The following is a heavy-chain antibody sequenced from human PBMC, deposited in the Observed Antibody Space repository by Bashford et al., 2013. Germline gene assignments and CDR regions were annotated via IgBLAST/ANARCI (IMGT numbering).Heavy chain of an antibody. CDR2: VSGSSGST. Sequence: GSLRLSCAASGFSFTNYAMSWVRQAPGKGLECVFSVSGSSGSTYYADSVKGRFTISRDNSKNMLYLQMNSLRAEDTALYYCAKDRVRGTNYGGGGFDIWGQGTMVTVSS. CDR1: GFSFTNYA. CDR3: AKDRVRGTNYGGGGFDI. V-gene: IGHV3-23*01. D-gene: IGHD4-23*01. J-gene: IGHJ3*02.